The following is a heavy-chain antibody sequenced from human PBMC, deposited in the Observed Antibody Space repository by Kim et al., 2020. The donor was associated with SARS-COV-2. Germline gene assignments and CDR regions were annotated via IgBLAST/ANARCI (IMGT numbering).Heavy chain of an antibody. J-gene: IGHJ4*02. D-gene: IGHD3-22*01. CDR3: ARPSYDSSGYYRGWSY. Sequence: PSLKSRVTISVDTSKNQFSLKLSCVAAADTAVYYCARPSYDSSGYYRGWSYWGQGTLVTVSS. V-gene: IGHV4-39*01.